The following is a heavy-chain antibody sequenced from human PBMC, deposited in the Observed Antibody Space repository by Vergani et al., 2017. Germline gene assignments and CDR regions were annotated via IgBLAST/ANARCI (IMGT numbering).Heavy chain of an antibody. Sequence: QVQLVQSGAEVKKPGASVKVSCKASGYTFTSYYMHWVRQAPGQGLEWMGIINPSGGSTSYAQKFQGRVTMTRDTSTSTVYMELSSLKASDTAMYYCARKNWNDEWGSEGDAFDIWGQGTMVTVSS. D-gene: IGHD1-1*01. J-gene: IGHJ3*02. CDR2: INPSGGST. CDR3: ARKNWNDEWGSEGDAFDI. V-gene: IGHV1-46*01. CDR1: GYTFTSYY.